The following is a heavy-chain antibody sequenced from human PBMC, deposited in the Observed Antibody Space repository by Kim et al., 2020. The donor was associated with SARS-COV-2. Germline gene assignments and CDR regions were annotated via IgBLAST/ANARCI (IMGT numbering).Heavy chain of an antibody. CDR3: ARNTMIPLSFDI. V-gene: IGHV4-31*02. D-gene: IGHD3-22*01. Sequence: YYNPSLKSRVTISVDTSKNQFSLKLSPVTAADTAVYYCARNTMIPLSFDIWGQGTMVTVSS. J-gene: IGHJ3*02.